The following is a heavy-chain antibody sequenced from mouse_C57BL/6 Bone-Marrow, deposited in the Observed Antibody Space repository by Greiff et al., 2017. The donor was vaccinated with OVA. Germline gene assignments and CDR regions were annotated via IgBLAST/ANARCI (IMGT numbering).Heavy chain of an antibody. CDR1: GFTFSDFY. D-gene: IGHD2-3*01. J-gene: IGHJ3*01. Sequence: EVKLVESGGGLVQSGRSLRLSCATSGFTFSDFYMEWVRQAPGKGLEWIAASRNKANDYTTEYSASVKGRFIVSRDTSQSILYLQMNALRAEDTAIYYCARDARDGYYGGFAYWGQGTLVTVSA. V-gene: IGHV7-1*01. CDR3: ARDARDGYYGGFAY. CDR2: SRNKANDYTT.